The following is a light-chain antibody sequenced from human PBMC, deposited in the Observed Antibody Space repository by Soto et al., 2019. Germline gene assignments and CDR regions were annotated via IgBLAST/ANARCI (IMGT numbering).Light chain of an antibody. CDR2: AAS. J-gene: IGKJ1*01. V-gene: IGKV3-20*01. CDR1: QSINFDY. CDR3: QQYGSAPGT. Sequence: EIVVTQSPGTLSLSPGERATLSCRTSQSINFDYVAWYRQKPGQAPRLLIYAASSRATGIPDRFSGSGSGTDFPLTITRLEPEDSAVFYCQQYGSAPGTFGQGTKVEIK.